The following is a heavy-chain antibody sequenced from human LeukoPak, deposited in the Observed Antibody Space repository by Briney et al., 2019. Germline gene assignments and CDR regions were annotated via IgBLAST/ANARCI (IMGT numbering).Heavy chain of an antibody. V-gene: IGHV3-74*01. CDR1: GFTFSSYW. J-gene: IGHJ4*02. D-gene: IGHD3-22*01. CDR2: INSDGSST. CDR3: AKDYYLIDY. Sequence: GGSLRLSCAASGFTFSSYWMHWVRQAPGKGLVWVSRINSDGSSTSYADSVKGRFTISRDNSRNTLYLQMNSLRVEDTAVYYCAKDYYLIDYWGQGTLVTVSS.